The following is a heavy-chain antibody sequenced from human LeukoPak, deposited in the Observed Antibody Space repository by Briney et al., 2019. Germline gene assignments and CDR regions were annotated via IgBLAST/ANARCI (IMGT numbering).Heavy chain of an antibody. V-gene: IGHV3-33*01. D-gene: IGHD1-26*01. Sequence: PGRSLRLSCAASGFIFSSYGMHWVRQAPGKGLEWVAVIWYDGSNMYYGDSVKGRFTISRDNSKNTLYLQMNSLRAEDTAVHYCARDRYSGSPDYWGQGTLVTVSS. J-gene: IGHJ4*02. CDR2: IWYDGSNM. CDR3: ARDRYSGSPDY. CDR1: GFIFSSYG.